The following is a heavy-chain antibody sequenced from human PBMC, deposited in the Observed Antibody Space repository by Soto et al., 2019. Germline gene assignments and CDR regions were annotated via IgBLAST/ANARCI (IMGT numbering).Heavy chain of an antibody. CDR1: GYSISSAYY. V-gene: IGHV4-38-2*02. CDR2: IYRSGNT. J-gene: IGHJ4*02. D-gene: IGHD1-20*01. CDR3: ERDRGILLWRIDI. Sequence: XGTLSLTCAVSGYSISSAYYWCWIRQPPGKGLEWIGSIYRSGNTYHNPSLKSRVTISMDTSKNQFSLQLTSVTAADTAVYFCERDRGILLWRIDIWGQGTLVTVSS.